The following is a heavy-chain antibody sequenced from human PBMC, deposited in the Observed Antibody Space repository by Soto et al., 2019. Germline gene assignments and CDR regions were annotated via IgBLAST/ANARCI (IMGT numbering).Heavy chain of an antibody. CDR1: GGSISSYY. CDR2: IYYSGST. Sequence: SETLSLTCTVSGGSISSYYWSWIRQPPGKGLEWIGYIYYSGSTNYNPSLKSRVTISVDTSKNQFSLKLSSVTAADTAVYYCARMTEQLSLYYRGQRTPVTVSS. J-gene: IGHJ4*02. CDR3: ARMTEQLSLYY. D-gene: IGHD6-6*01. V-gene: IGHV4-59*08.